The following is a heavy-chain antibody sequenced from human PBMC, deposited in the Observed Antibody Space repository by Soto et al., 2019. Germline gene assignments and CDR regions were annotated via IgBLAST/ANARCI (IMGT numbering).Heavy chain of an antibody. D-gene: IGHD3-3*01. J-gene: IGHJ4*02. V-gene: IGHV5-51*01. Sequence: GESLKISCKGSGYDFTNHWIGWVRQTPGKGLEWLGNIYPGDSDTSYSPSFHGHVTISVDKSISTAYLQWSSLAASDTAMYYCTRRAGVAIENDYWGQVTLVTVSS. CDR1: GYDFTNHW. CDR3: TRRAGVAIENDY. CDR2: IYPGDSDT.